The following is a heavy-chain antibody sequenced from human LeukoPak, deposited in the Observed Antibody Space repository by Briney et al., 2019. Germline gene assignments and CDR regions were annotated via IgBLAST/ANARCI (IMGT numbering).Heavy chain of an antibody. Sequence: GGSLRLSCAVSGFTFSSYAMSWLRQAPGQGLEWVSAISGSGGSTYYADSVKGRFTISRDNSQNTLYLQMNSLRAEDTAVYYCAKGASVTTGVDYWGQGTPVTVSS. J-gene: IGHJ4*02. CDR3: AKGASVTTGVDY. D-gene: IGHD4-17*01. CDR1: GFTFSSYA. CDR2: ISGSGGST. V-gene: IGHV3-23*01.